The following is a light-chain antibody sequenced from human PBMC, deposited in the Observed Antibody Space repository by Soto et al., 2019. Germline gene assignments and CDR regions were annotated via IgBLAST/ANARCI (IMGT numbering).Light chain of an antibody. J-gene: IGLJ2*01. CDR2: EVS. CDR3: SSYAGSNKGV. V-gene: IGLV2-8*01. CDR1: SSDVGGYNY. Sequence: QSALTQPPSASGSPGQSVTISCTGTSSDVGGYNYVSWYQQHPGKAPKLMIYEVSKRPSGVPDRFSGSKSGNTASLTVSGLQAEDEAHYYCSSYAGSNKGVFGGGTKVTVL.